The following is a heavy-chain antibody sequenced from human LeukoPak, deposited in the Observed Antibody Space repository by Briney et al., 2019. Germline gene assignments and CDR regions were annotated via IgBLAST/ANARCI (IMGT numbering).Heavy chain of an antibody. CDR2: TYYRSKWYN. Sequence: SQTLSLTCAISGDSVSSNSAAWNWIRQSPSRGLKWLGRTYYRSKWYNDYAASVKSRITINPDTSKSQFSLQLNSVTPEDTAVYYCARAVSLSGYDSTPFDYWGQGTLVTVAS. CDR1: GDSVSSNSAA. CDR3: ARAVSLSGYDSTPFDY. V-gene: IGHV6-1*01. D-gene: IGHD5-12*01. J-gene: IGHJ4*02.